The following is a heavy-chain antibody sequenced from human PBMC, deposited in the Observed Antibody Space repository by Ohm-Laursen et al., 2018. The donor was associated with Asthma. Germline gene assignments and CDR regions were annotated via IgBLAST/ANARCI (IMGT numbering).Heavy chain of an antibody. Sequence: SLSLSRAASGSPFSSYNYHWIRKPPCTGLEREGIIWHHASEKVYADSVKGRFPLSRDNSKNAVFLQMNSLTAEDSAMYYCARQGDSSTWPMDYWGQGTLVTGSS. CDR2: IWHHASEK. CDR3: ARQGDSSTWPMDY. J-gene: IGHJ4*02. CDR1: GSPFSSYN. D-gene: IGHD6-13*01. V-gene: IGHV3-33*01.